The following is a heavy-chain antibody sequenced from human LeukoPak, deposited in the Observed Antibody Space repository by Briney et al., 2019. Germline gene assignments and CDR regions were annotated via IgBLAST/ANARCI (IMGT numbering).Heavy chain of an antibody. CDR3: ARDWGRRYSSGWYGDFDY. Sequence: GGSLRLSCAASGFTFSSYWTNWVRQAPGKGLEWVAVISYDGSDKYYADSVKGRFTISRDNSKNTLYLQMNSLRPEDTAVYYCARDWGRRYSSGWYGDFDYWGQGTLVTVSS. J-gene: IGHJ4*02. CDR1: GFTFSSYW. CDR2: ISYDGSDK. V-gene: IGHV3-30-3*01. D-gene: IGHD6-19*01.